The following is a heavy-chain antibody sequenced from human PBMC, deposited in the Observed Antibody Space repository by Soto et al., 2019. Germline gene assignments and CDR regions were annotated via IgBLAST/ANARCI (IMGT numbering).Heavy chain of an antibody. D-gene: IGHD1-26*01. CDR2: IMSKTDGGTT. J-gene: IGHJ4*02. V-gene: IGHV3-15*01. CDR3: TTDSGMSPYSFDY. Sequence: VGSLRLSCATSGFTFSKAWVGWVRQAPGKGLEWVGRIMSKTDGGTTDYAAPVKGRFTISRDDSKSTLYLQMNSLKTEDTAFYYCTTDSGMSPYSFDYWGQGTLVTVSS. CDR1: GFTFSKAW.